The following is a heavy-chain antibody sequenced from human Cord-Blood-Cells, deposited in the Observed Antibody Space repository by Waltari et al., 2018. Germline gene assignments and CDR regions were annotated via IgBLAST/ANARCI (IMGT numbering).Heavy chain of an antibody. Sequence: QVQLQESGPGLVKPSETLSLTCAVSGYSISSGYYWGWIRQPPGKGLEWIGSIYHSGSTYYNPSLKSRVTISVDTSKNQCSLKLSSVTAADTAVYYCARLSYGDYYYYMDVWGKGTTVTVSS. D-gene: IGHD4-17*01. CDR1: GYSISSGYY. J-gene: IGHJ6*03. CDR2: IYHSGST. V-gene: IGHV4-38-2*01. CDR3: ARLSYGDYYYYMDV.